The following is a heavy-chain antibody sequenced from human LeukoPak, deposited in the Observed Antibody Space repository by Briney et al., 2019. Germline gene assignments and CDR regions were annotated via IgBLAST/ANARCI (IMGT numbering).Heavy chain of an antibody. J-gene: IGHJ6*03. D-gene: IGHD6-13*01. CDR1: GYTFTGYY. Sequence: GASVKVSCKASGYTFTGYYMHWVRQAPGQGLEWMGWINPNSGGTNYAQKFQGRVTMTRDTSISTAYMELSRLRSDDTAVYYCAGIGYSSSWYEPYYYYMDVWGKGTTVTVSS. CDR3: AGIGYSSSWYEPYYYYMDV. CDR2: INPNSGGT. V-gene: IGHV1-2*02.